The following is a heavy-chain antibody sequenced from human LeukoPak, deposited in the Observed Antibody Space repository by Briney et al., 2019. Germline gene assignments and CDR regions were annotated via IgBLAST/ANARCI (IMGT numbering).Heavy chain of an antibody. CDR1: GFTFSSYS. Sequence: GRSLRLSCAASGFTFSSYSMNWVRQAPGKGLEWVSSISSSSSYIYYADSVKGRFTISRDNAKNSLYLQMNSLRAEDTAVYYCARDVIAVAGTVYYYYGMDVWGQGTTVTVSS. J-gene: IGHJ6*02. CDR2: ISSSSSYI. CDR3: ARDVIAVAGTVYYYYGMDV. V-gene: IGHV3-21*01. D-gene: IGHD6-19*01.